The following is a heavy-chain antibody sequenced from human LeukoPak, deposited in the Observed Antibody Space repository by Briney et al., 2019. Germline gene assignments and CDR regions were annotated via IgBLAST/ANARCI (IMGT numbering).Heavy chain of an antibody. Sequence: SETLPLTCTVSGDSISSYYWSWIRQPPEKGLEWIAYISYSGSTNYNPSLKSRVTISVDTSKTQFSLKMNSVTAADTAVYYCARLQRITMAGPDYWYFDLWGRGTLVTVSS. CDR3: ARLQRITMAGPDYWYFDL. CDR2: ISYSGST. V-gene: IGHV4-59*01. D-gene: IGHD3-10*01. J-gene: IGHJ2*01. CDR1: GDSISSYY.